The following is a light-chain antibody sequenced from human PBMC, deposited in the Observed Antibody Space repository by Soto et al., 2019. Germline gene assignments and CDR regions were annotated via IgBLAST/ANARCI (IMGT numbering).Light chain of an antibody. J-gene: IGKJ2*01. CDR3: QQYSNWPPYT. Sequence: EIVMTQSPATLSVSPGERATLSCRASQSVSRNLAWYQQKPGQAPRLLIYGASTRATGIPARFSGSGSGTEFTLTISSLQSEDFAVYYCQQYSNWPPYTFGQGTKLEIK. V-gene: IGKV3-15*01. CDR2: GAS. CDR1: QSVSRN.